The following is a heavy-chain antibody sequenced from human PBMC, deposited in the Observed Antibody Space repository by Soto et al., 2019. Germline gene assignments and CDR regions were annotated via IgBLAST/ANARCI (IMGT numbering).Heavy chain of an antibody. CDR1: GFTFSSYA. Sequence: GGSLRLSCAASGFTFSSYAMHWVRQAPGKGLEWVAVISYDGSNKYYADSVKGRFTISRDNSKNTLYLQMNSLRAEDTAVYYCARDSSAMVPRYYFDYWGQGT. CDR3: ARDSSAMVPRYYFDY. CDR2: ISYDGSNK. V-gene: IGHV3-30-3*01. D-gene: IGHD5-18*01. J-gene: IGHJ4*02.